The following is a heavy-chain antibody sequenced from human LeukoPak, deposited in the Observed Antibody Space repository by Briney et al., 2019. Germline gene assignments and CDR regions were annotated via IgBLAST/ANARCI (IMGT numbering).Heavy chain of an antibody. Sequence: PSETLSLTCAVSGGSLSSGGYSWSWIRQPPGKGLEWIGYIYQSGSTYYNPSLKSRVTISVDRSKNQFSLKLSSVTAADTAVYYCARANEDSSGYYYDYWGQGTLVTVSS. D-gene: IGHD3-22*01. CDR1: GGSLSSGGYS. CDR3: ARANEDSSGYYYDY. J-gene: IGHJ4*02. CDR2: IYQSGST. V-gene: IGHV4-30-2*01.